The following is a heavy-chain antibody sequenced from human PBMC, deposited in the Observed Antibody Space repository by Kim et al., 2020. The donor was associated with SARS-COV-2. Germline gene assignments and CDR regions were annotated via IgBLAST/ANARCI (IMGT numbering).Heavy chain of an antibody. CDR2: ITWNGANT. Sequence: GGSLRLSCAASGFNFEDFGMNWVRQAPGKGLEWVSGITWNGANTGYADSVKGRFTTSRDNAKSSLYLQLNSVRVEDTAFYYCAKAKSSSWDVDWFDPWGQGTLVTVSS. CDR1: GFNFEDFG. V-gene: IGHV3-20*04. D-gene: IGHD6-13*01. J-gene: IGHJ5*02. CDR3: AKAKSSSWDVDWFDP.